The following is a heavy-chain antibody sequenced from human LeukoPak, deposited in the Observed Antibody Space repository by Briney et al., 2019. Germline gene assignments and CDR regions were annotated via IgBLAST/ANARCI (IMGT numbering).Heavy chain of an antibody. Sequence: GGSLRLSCAASGFTFSSYAVSWVRQAPGKGLEWVSAISGSGGSTYYADSVKGRFTISRDNSKNTLYLQMNSLRAEDTAVYYCAQIKPRWLQSVSWFDPWGQGTLVTVSS. CDR3: AQIKPRWLQSVSWFDP. V-gene: IGHV3-23*01. CDR1: GFTFSSYA. D-gene: IGHD5-24*01. CDR2: ISGSGGST. J-gene: IGHJ5*02.